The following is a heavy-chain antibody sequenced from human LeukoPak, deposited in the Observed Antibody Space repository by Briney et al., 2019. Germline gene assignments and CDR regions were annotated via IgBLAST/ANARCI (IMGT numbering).Heavy chain of an antibody. CDR1: GFTFSSYA. D-gene: IGHD6-19*01. Sequence: GGSLRLSCTTSGFTFSSYAMSWVRQAPGKGLEWVSGISGSGGATYYADSVKGRFTISRDNSKNTLYLQMNSLRGEDTAVYYCAKVPAGYGSGWYQNYLDYWGQGTLVTVSS. J-gene: IGHJ4*02. CDR2: ISGSGGAT. V-gene: IGHV3-23*01. CDR3: AKVPAGYGSGWYQNYLDY.